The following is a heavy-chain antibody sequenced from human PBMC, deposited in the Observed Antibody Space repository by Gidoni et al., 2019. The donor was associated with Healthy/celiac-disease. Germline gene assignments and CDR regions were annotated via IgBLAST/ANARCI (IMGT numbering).Heavy chain of an antibody. CDR1: GGSISSSSYY. J-gene: IGHJ3*02. CDR3: ARRTRGSAFDI. Sequence: QLQLQESGPGLVKPSETLSLTCTVSGGSISSSSYYWGWIRQPPGKGLEWIGRISYSGNTYYNPSLMSRVTISVDTSKNQFSLKLTSVTAADTAVYYCARRTRGSAFDIWGQGTMVTVSS. D-gene: IGHD2-2*01. V-gene: IGHV4-39*01. CDR2: ISYSGNT.